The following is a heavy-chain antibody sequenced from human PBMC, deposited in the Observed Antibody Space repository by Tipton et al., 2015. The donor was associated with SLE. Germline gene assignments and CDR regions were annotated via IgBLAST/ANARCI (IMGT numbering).Heavy chain of an antibody. CDR2: INHSGST. Sequence: TLSLTCSVSGGSISSNYWSWIRQPPGKGLEWIGEINHSGSTNYNPSLKSRVTISVDTSKNQFSLKLSSVTAADTAVYYCASIGPIYYYYYYMDVWGKGTTVTVSS. V-gene: IGHV4-34*01. CDR3: ASIGPIYYYYYYMDV. CDR1: GGSISSNY. J-gene: IGHJ6*03.